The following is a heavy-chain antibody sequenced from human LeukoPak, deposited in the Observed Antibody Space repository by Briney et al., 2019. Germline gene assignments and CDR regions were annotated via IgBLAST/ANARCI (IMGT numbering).Heavy chain of an antibody. Sequence: SVKVSCKASGGTFSSYAISWVRQAPGQGLEWMARIIPIFGIANYAQKFQGRVTITADKSTSTAYMELSSLRSEDTAVYYCARVIAAAGTRWFDPWGQGTLVTVSS. V-gene: IGHV1-69*04. D-gene: IGHD6-13*01. CDR3: ARVIAAAGTRWFDP. J-gene: IGHJ5*02. CDR2: IIPIFGIA. CDR1: GGTFSSYA.